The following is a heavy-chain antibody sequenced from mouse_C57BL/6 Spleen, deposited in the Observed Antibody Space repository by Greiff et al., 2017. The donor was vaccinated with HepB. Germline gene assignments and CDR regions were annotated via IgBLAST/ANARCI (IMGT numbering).Heavy chain of an antibody. CDR3: ARPLLLRSYYYAMDY. J-gene: IGHJ4*01. Sequence: VKLQQPGAELVKPGASVKLSCKASGYTFTSYWMHWVKQRPGQGLEWIGMIHPNSGSTNYNEKFKSKATLTVDKSSSTAYMQLSSLTSEDSAVYYCARPLLLRSYYYAMDYWGQGTSVTVSS. CDR1: GYTFTSYW. CDR2: IHPNSGST. V-gene: IGHV1-64*01. D-gene: IGHD1-1*01.